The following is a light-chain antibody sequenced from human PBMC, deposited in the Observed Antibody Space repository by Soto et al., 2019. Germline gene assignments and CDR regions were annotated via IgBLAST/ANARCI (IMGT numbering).Light chain of an antibody. Sequence: DIEMTQSPSTLSASVRGRVSSTCPASQHIGNLLAWYQQKPGKAPRLLIHHASNLESGVPSRISGSGSGTEFTLIISSLQSEDVAIYYCQQYDSYSPTFGQGTKVDIK. CDR2: HAS. V-gene: IGKV1-5*01. J-gene: IGKJ1*01. CDR1: QHIGNL. CDR3: QQYDSYSPT.